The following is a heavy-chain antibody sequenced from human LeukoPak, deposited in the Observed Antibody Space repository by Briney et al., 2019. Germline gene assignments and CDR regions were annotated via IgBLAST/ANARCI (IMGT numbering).Heavy chain of an antibody. V-gene: IGHV4-59*08. J-gene: IGHJ4*02. Sequence: SETLSLTCSVSGASITTYYWGWIRQPPGKGLEWIGYMFHSGSTNYNPSLKSRVTISVDTSRNQFSLRLNSVTAADTAVYYCARATSATGTTTYYFEYWGQGTLVTVSS. CDR2: MFHSGST. D-gene: IGHD1-1*01. CDR3: ARATSATGTTTYYFEY. CDR1: GASITTYY.